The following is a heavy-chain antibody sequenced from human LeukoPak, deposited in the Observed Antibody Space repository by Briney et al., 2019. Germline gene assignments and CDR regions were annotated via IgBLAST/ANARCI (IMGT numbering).Heavy chain of an antibody. J-gene: IGHJ4*02. CDR3: ARGIWSRAVSSYYFDY. CDR2: INAGNGNT. CDR1: GYTFTNYA. V-gene: IGHV1-3*01. Sequence: GASVKVSCKASGYTFTNYAMQWVRQAPGQRLEWMGWINAGNGNTRYSQRFQGRVTITRDISASTAYMEVTSLRSEDTAIYYCARGIWSRAVSSYYFDYWGQGTLVTVSS. D-gene: IGHD3-3*01.